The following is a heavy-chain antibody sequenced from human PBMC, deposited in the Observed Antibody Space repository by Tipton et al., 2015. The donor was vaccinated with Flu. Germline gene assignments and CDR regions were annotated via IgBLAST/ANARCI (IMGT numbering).Heavy chain of an antibody. CDR1: GGTFSSYA. CDR3: ARGTYYYDSSGRNDAFDI. J-gene: IGHJ3*02. CDR2: IIPIFGTA. Sequence: QSGPEVKKPGSSVKVSCKASGGTFSSYAISRVRQAPGQGLEWMGRIIPIFGTANYAQKFQGRVTITADESTSTAYMELSSLRSEDTAVYYCARGTYYYDSSGRNDAFDIWGQGTMVTVSS. V-gene: IGHV1-69*15. D-gene: IGHD3-22*01.